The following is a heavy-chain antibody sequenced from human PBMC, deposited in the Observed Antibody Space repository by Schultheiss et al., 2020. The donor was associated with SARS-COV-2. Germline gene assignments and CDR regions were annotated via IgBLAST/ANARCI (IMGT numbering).Heavy chain of an antibody. V-gene: IGHV3-23*01. J-gene: IGHJ4*02. CDR3: ARLSTVTTYPDLIDY. D-gene: IGHD4-17*01. Sequence: GGSLRLSCAASGFTFSSYAMSWVRQAPGKGLEWVSAISGSGGSTYYADSVKGRFTISRDNSKNTLYLQMNSLRAEDTAVYYCARLSTVTTYPDLIDYWGQGTLVTVSS. CDR1: GFTFSSYA. CDR2: ISGSGGST.